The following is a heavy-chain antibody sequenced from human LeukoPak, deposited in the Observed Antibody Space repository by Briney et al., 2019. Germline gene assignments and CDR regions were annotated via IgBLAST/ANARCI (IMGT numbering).Heavy chain of an antibody. CDR3: ATMYYDILTGPIFDY. D-gene: IGHD3-9*01. V-gene: IGHV4-59*08. CDR1: GGSISSYF. J-gene: IGHJ4*02. Sequence: KSSETLSLTCTVSGGSISSYFWSWIRQPPGKRLEWIGYIYYSGSTNYNPSLKSRVTISVDTSKNQFSLKLSSVTAADTAVYYCATMYYDILTGPIFDYWGQGTLVTVSS. CDR2: IYYSGST.